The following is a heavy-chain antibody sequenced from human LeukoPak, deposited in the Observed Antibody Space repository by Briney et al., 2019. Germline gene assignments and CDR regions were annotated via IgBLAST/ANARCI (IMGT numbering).Heavy chain of an antibody. V-gene: IGHV1-69*05. J-gene: IGHJ4*02. CDR1: GGTFSSYA. D-gene: IGHD6-19*01. CDR3: AKDGVGSGWYEFDY. Sequence: GASVKVSCKASGGTFSSYAISWVRQAPGQGLEWMGGIIPIFGTANYAQKFQGRVTITTDESTSTAYMELSSLRSGDTAVYYCAKDGVGSGWYEFDYWGQGTLVTVSS. CDR2: IIPIFGTA.